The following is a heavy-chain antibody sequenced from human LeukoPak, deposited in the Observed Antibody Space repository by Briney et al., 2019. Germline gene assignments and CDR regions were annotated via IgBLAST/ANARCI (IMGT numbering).Heavy chain of an antibody. CDR3: AKTLWGLTLLSSDY. CDR1: GFTFSSYA. J-gene: IGHJ4*02. V-gene: IGHV3-23*01. Sequence: PGGSLRLSCAASGFTFSSYAMSWVRQAPGKGLEWVSAISGSGRGGRTYYADSVKGRFTISRDNSKNTLYLQMNSLRVEDTALYYCAKTLWGLTLLSSDYWGQGTLVTVSS. CDR2: ISGSGRGGRT. D-gene: IGHD3-16*01.